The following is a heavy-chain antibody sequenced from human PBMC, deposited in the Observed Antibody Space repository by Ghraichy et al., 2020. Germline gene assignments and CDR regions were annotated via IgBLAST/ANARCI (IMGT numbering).Heavy chain of an antibody. D-gene: IGHD3-3*01. J-gene: IGHJ6*02. CDR2: VFHSGAA. CDR1: GDSFTSGGDT. Sequence: SQTLSLTCTVSGDSFTSGGDTWHWIRQPPGQGLEWIGFVFHSGAAYYAPSLRSRLTISVDKSRNQFFLGLTSMTAADTAVYYCARGRDFWSGGGVDVWGPGTTVTVSS. V-gene: IGHV4-30-2*01. CDR3: ARGRDFWSGGGVDV.